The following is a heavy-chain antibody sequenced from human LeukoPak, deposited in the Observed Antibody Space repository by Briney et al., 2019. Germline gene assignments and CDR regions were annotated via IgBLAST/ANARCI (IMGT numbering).Heavy chain of an antibody. D-gene: IGHD3-22*01. V-gene: IGHV1-69*05. Sequence: SVKVSCKVSGGTSSSYAISWVRQAPGQGLEWMGGIIPIFGTANYAQKFQGRVTITTDESTSTAYMELSSLRSEDTAVYYCARDRYYDSSGIRGDWFDPWGQGTLVTVSS. CDR2: IIPIFGTA. J-gene: IGHJ5*02. CDR3: ARDRYYDSSGIRGDWFDP. CDR1: GGTSSSYA.